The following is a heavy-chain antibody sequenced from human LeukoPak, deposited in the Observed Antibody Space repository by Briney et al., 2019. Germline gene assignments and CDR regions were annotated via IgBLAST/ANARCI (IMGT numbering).Heavy chain of an antibody. CDR3: ARDEGSKYYFDY. CDR1: GGSISSSSYY. J-gene: IGHJ4*02. CDR2: IYYSGST. Sequence: PSETLSLTCTVSGGSISSSSYYWGWIRQPPGKGLEWIGSIYYSGSTYYNPSLKSRVTISVDTSKNQFSLKLSSVTAADTAVYYCARDEGSKYYFDYWGRGTLVTVSS. V-gene: IGHV4-39*07.